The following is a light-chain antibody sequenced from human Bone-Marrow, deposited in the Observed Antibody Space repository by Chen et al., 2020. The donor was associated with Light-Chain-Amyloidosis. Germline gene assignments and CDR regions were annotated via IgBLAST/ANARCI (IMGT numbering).Light chain of an antibody. CDR3: CSYAGSSTLI. CDR2: EVS. Sequence: SALTQPASVSGSPGQSIPISCTGTSSDVGSYNLVSWYQQHPGKAPKLMIYEVSKRPSGVSNRFSGSKSGNTASLTISGLQAEDEADYYCCSYAGSSTLIFGTGTKVTVL. V-gene: IGLV2-23*02. CDR1: SSDVGSYNL. J-gene: IGLJ1*01.